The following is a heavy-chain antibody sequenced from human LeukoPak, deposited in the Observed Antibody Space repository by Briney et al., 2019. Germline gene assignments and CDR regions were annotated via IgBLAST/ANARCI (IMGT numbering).Heavy chain of an antibody. CDR3: ARGHYQLS. Sequence: PGGSLRLSCAVYGFTFSSYWMSWVRQAPGKGLEWVASIKEEGSEKHYVDSVKGRFTISRDNAKNSLYLQMNSLRAEDTAVYYCARGHYQLSWGQGILVTVSS. CDR1: GFTFSSYW. J-gene: IGHJ5*02. CDR2: IKEEGSEK. V-gene: IGHV3-7*01. D-gene: IGHD2-2*01.